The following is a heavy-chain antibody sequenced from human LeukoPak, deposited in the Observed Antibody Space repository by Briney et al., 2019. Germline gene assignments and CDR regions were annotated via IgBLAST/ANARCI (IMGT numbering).Heavy chain of an antibody. V-gene: IGHV1-2*02. CDR2: INPNSGGT. D-gene: IGHD5-12*01. CDR1: GYTFTGYY. CDR3: ASVYRYSGYDWDD. J-gene: IGHJ4*02. Sequence: GASVKVSCKASGYTFTGYYMHWVRQAPGQGLEWMGWINPNSGGTNYAQKFQGRVTMPRDTSISTAYMELSRLRSDDTAVYYCASVYRYSGYDWDDWGQGTLVTVSS.